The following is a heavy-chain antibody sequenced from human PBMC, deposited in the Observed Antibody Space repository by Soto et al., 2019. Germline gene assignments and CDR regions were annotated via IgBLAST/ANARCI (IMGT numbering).Heavy chain of an antibody. CDR3: ARDPKSSYYYYMDV. CDR1: GYTFTSYG. J-gene: IGHJ6*03. CDR2: ISAYNGNT. V-gene: IGHV1-18*01. Sequence: ASVKVSCKASGYTFTSYGISWVRQAPGQGLEWMGWISAYNGNTNYAQKLQGRVTMTTDTSTSTAYMELRSLRSDDTAAYYCARDPKSSYYYYMDVWGKGTTVTVSS.